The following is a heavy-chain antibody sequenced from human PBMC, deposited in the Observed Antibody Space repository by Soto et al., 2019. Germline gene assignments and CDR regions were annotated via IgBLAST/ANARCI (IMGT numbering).Heavy chain of an antibody. CDR1: GFSFASFA. CDR3: PKWSYLDY. V-gene: IGHV3-23*04. CDR2: ISGSDGKT. Sequence: DVRLAESGGGLVQPGGSLRLSCTTSGFSFASFAMTWVRQAPGKGLEWVATISGSDGKTYYADSVKGRFSISRDTSRNTLYHQMNSLRADDTAIYYCPKWSYLDYWGQEPRVTVSS. D-gene: IGHD3-3*01. J-gene: IGHJ4*02.